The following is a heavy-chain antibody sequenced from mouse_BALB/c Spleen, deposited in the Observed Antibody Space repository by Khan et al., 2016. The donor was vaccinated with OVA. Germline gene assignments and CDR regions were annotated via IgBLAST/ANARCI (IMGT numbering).Heavy chain of an antibody. D-gene: IGHD1-1*01. J-gene: IGHJ2*01. CDR3: ARYYYGSSHDY. CDR1: GYTFTSYW. Sequence: QVQLQQSGAELAKPGASVKMSCKASGYTFTSYWMHWVKQRPGQGLEWIGYINPSTGYTEYNQKFKDKATLTADKSSSTAYMQLSSLTSEDSEVYYCARYYYGSSHDYWGQGTTLTVSA. V-gene: IGHV1-7*01. CDR2: INPSTGYT.